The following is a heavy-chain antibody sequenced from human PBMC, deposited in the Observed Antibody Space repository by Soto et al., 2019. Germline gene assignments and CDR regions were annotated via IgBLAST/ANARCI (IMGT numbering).Heavy chain of an antibody. J-gene: IGHJ4*02. D-gene: IGHD1-7*01. CDR2: INHSCST. CDR3: ARGVPTGITETTVITRPGNFDY. V-gene: IGHV4-34*01. CDR1: GGSFSGYY. Sequence: SEILFLTCAVYGGSFSGYYWLWSRQPPGKGLEWLGDINHSCSTNYNPSLKSRVTISVDTAKNQFSLMLSSVTAADTAVYYCARGVPTGITETTVITRPGNFDYWGPGTLVTVSS.